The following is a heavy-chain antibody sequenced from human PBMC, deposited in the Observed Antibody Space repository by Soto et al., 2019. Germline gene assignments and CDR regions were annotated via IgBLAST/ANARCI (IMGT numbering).Heavy chain of an antibody. D-gene: IGHD3-3*01. J-gene: IGHJ5*02. Sequence: SETLSLTCTVSGGSISSGGYYWSWIRQHPGKGLEWIGYIYYSGSTYYNPSLKSGVTISVDTAKNQFSLKLSSVTAADTAVYYCARKLRGGLYYDFWSGPPYNWFDPWGQGTLVTVSS. CDR1: GGSISSGGYY. CDR2: IYYSGST. V-gene: IGHV4-31*03. CDR3: ARKLRGGLYYDFWSGPPYNWFDP.